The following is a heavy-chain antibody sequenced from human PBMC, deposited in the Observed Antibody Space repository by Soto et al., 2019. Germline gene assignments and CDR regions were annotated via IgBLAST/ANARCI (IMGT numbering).Heavy chain of an antibody. CDR3: ASQGVPAAQPNWFDP. V-gene: IGHV1-69*12. D-gene: IGHD2-2*01. J-gene: IGHJ5*02. CDR1: GGTFSSYA. Sequence: QVQLVQSGAEVKKPGSSVKVSCKASGGTFSSYAISWVRQAPGQGLEWMGGIIPMFGTANYAQNFQGRVPTTADESTSTAYMELSSLRSEDTAVYYCASQGVPAAQPNWFDPWGQGTLVTVSS. CDR2: IIPMFGTA.